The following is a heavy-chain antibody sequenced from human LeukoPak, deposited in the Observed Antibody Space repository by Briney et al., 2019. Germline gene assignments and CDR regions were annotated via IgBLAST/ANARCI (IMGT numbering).Heavy chain of an antibody. CDR1: GFTFSNYA. CDR3: ASTKSESIAVAGTPGEYYFDY. D-gene: IGHD6-19*01. Sequence: GGSLRLSCAASGFTFSNYAMSWVRQAPGKGLQWVSAISGSGGTTYYADSVKGRFTISRDNSRNTLYLQMNSLRAEDTAVYYCASTKSESIAVAGTPGEYYFDYWGQGTLVTVSS. V-gene: IGHV3-23*01. J-gene: IGHJ4*02. CDR2: ISGSGGTT.